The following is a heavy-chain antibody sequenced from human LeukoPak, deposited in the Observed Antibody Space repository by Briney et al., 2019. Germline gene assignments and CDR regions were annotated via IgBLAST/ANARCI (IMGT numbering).Heavy chain of an antibody. J-gene: IGHJ4*02. CDR3: AKEGRAGAAYFDY. V-gene: IGHV3-23*01. CDR2: ISGSGDGT. Sequence: GGSLRLSCAASGLTFSNYPMGWVRRAPGKGLEWVSAISGSGDGTYYADSVKGRFIISRDDSKNTLYLQLNSLRAEDTAIYYCAKEGRAGAAYFDYWGLGTRVTVSS. D-gene: IGHD1-26*01. CDR1: GLTFSNYP.